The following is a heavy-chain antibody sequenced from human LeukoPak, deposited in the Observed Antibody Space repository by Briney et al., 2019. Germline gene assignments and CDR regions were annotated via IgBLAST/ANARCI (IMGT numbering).Heavy chain of an antibody. CDR2: INPNSGGT. V-gene: IGHV1-2*02. D-gene: IGHD3-10*01. CDR1: GYTFTGYY. J-gene: IGHJ4*02. CDR3: ARDHGGFGEKGFDY. Sequence: VASVKVSCKASGYTFTGYYMHWVRQAPGQGLEWMGWINPNSGGTNYAQKFQGRVTMTRDMSTSTVYMELSSLRSEDTAVYYCARDHGGFGEKGFDYWGQGTLVTVSS.